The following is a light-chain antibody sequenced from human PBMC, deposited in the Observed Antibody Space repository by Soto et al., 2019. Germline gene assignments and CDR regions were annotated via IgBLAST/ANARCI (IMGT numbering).Light chain of an antibody. CDR1: QSVSSNY. CDR3: QQRSNWPAT. V-gene: IGKV3D-20*02. CDR2: GAS. J-gene: IGKJ1*01. Sequence: EIVLTQSPGTLSLSPGERATLSCRASQSVSSNYLAWYQHKAGQAPRLLIYGASSRATGIPDRFSGSGSGTDFTLTISRLEPEDFAVYYCQQRSNWPATFGQGTKVDIK.